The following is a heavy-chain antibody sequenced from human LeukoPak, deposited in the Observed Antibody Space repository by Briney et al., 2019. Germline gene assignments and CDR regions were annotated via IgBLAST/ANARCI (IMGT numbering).Heavy chain of an antibody. J-gene: IGHJ6*03. D-gene: IGHD6-19*01. CDR1: RGSIRRCRYY. Sequence: TLSLTCTVSRGSIRRCRYYSSWIRQPAGNGRECIRCIYTSGSYTYHPSLKRRVPISVDTPKHQFSLKLSTVNAAATAVYYCARDPGASSGWYVGKAQYYNYMDVWGKGTTVTVS. CDR2: IYTSGSY. V-gene: IGHV4-61*02. CDR3: ARDPGASSGWYVGKAQYYNYMDV.